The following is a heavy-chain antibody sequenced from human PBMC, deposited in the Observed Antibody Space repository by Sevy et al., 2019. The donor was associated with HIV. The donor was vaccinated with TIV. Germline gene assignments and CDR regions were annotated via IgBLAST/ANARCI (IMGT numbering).Heavy chain of an antibody. CDR1: GFTLNSYW. J-gene: IGHJ4*02. V-gene: IGHV3-7*01. D-gene: IGHD6-13*01. CDR2: IKQDGSVK. CDR3: VRAIAAAGSF. Sequence: GGSLRLSCVASGFTLNSYWMSWVRQAPGKGLEWVANIKQDGSVKYYVDSVKGRFTISRDNARNLLYLQMNSLRVEDTALYYCVRAIAAAGSFWGQGTLVTVSS.